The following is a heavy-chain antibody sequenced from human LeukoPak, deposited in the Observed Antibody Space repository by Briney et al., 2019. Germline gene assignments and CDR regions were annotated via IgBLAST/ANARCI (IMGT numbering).Heavy chain of an antibody. CDR3: ASERAIGYCTSTSCFGRYFDY. CDR2: IYTGGTT. CDR1: GFTVSSNY. D-gene: IGHD2-2*01. V-gene: IGHV3-66*01. Sequence: PGGSLRLSCAASGFTVSSNYMSWVRQAPGKGLEWVSVIYTGGTTYYADSVKGRFTISRDNSKNTVCLQMNSLRAEDTAVYYCASERAIGYCTSTSCFGRYFDYWGQGTLVTVSS. J-gene: IGHJ4*02.